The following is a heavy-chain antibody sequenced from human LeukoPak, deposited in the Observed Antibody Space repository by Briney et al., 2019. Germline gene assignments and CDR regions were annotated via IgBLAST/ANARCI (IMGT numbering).Heavy chain of an antibody. Sequence: PSETLSLTCTVSGGSISSYYLSWIRQPPGKGLEWIGYIYYSGSTNYNPSLKSRVTISVDTSKNQFSLKLSSVTAADTAVYYCARRPHYDSSGYLVYWGQGTLVTVSS. J-gene: IGHJ4*02. CDR3: ARRPHYDSSGYLVY. CDR1: GGSISSYY. D-gene: IGHD3-22*01. V-gene: IGHV4-59*01. CDR2: IYYSGST.